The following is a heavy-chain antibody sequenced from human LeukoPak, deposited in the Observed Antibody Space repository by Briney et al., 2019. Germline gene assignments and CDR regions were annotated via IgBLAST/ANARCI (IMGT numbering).Heavy chain of an antibody. CDR2: IIISSSYI. Sequence: PGGSLRLSCAASGFTFSNAWMSWVRKAPGKGLEWVSSIIISSSYIYYADSVKGRFTIPRDNAKNSLYLQMNSLRAEDTATYFCVGARSSLWSRQVSIWFDPWGQGTLVTVSS. D-gene: IGHD2-2*01. J-gene: IGHJ5*02. CDR3: VGARSSLWSRQVSIWFDP. CDR1: GFTFSNAW. V-gene: IGHV3-21*01.